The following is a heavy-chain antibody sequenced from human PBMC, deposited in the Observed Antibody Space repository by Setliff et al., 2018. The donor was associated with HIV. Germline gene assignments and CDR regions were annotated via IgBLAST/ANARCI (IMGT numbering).Heavy chain of an antibody. D-gene: IGHD3-22*01. J-gene: IGHJ4*02. CDR3: AKDGEYYDSSGFSY. Sequence: GGSLRLSCTASGFSFRNYAMSWVRQAPGKGLEWVSAISGRGGNTYYADSVKGRFTISRDNSKDTMFLQMNSVRAEDTAVYYCAKDGEYYDSSGFSYWGQGTLVTVSS. CDR2: ISGRGGNT. CDR1: GFSFRNYA. V-gene: IGHV3-23*01.